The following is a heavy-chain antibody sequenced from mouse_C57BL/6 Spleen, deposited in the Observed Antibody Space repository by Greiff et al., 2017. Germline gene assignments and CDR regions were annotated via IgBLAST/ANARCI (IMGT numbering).Heavy chain of an antibody. V-gene: IGHV1-9*01. CDR1: GYTFTGYW. D-gene: IGHD1-1*01. CDR2: IFPGSGST. J-gene: IGHJ3*01. CDR3: SGCSSWFAY. Sequence: VKLLESGAELMKPGASVKLSCKASGYTFTGYWINWVKQRPGHGLEWIGRIFPGSGSTNYNEKFKGKATFTVDPSSNTAYMRLSGLTTEDSAINYCSGCSSWFAYWGQGTLVTVSA.